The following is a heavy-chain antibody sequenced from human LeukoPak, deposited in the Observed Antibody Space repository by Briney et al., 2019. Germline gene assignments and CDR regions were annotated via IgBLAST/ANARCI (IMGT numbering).Heavy chain of an antibody. CDR2: ISNSGRNI. J-gene: IGHJ4*02. D-gene: IGHD2-2*01. CDR3: VRRYCSSTSCTLDS. CDR1: GFTFSSYE. Sequence: GGSLRLSCAASGFTFSSYEMNWVRQAPGKGLEWVSYISNSGRNIFYADSVKGRFTVSRDNAKNSLYLQMNSLRAEDTAVYYCVRRYCSSTSCTLDSWGQGTLVTVSS. V-gene: IGHV3-48*03.